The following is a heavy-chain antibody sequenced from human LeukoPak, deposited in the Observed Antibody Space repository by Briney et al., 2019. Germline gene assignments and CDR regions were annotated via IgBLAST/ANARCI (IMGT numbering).Heavy chain of an antibody. Sequence: GGSLRLSCAASGFTFSNAWMSWVRQAPGKGLEWVGRIKSKTDGGTTDCAAPVKGRFTISRDDSKNTLYLQMNSLKTEDTAVYYCTTDRTVTTTAGDAFDIWGQGTMVTVSS. D-gene: IGHD4-17*01. CDR3: TTDRTVTTTAGDAFDI. J-gene: IGHJ3*02. V-gene: IGHV3-15*01. CDR2: IKSKTDGGTT. CDR1: GFTFSNAW.